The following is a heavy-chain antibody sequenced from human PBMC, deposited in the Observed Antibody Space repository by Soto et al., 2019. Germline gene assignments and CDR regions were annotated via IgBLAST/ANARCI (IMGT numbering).Heavy chain of an antibody. Sequence: EVPLVDSGGGLIQPGGSLRLSCAAAGFSVSTSHMNWVRQTPGKGLEWVSVIYSGGATYYAASVKGRFTISRDKSKNTVYLQMNSLRAEDTAVYYCARVGPYDSGSYMLRYIWFDPWGQGTLVTVSS. V-gene: IGHV3-53*01. CDR1: GFSVSTSH. D-gene: IGHD3-10*01. J-gene: IGHJ5*02. CDR3: ARVGPYDSGSYMLRYIWFDP. CDR2: IYSGGAT.